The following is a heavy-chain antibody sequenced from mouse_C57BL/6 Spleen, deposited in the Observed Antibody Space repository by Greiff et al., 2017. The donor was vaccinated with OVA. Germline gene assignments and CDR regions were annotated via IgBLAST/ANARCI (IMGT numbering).Heavy chain of an antibody. Sequence: QVQLQQPGAELVMPGASVKLSCKASGYTFTSYWMHWVKQRPGQGLEWIGEIDPSDSYTNYNQKFKGKSTLTVDKSSSTAYMQLSSLTSEDSAVYYGARLDYYGSSHGWYFDVWGTGTTVTVSS. V-gene: IGHV1-69*01. CDR2: IDPSDSYT. CDR1: GYTFTSYW. D-gene: IGHD1-1*01. J-gene: IGHJ1*03. CDR3: ARLDYYGSSHGWYFDV.